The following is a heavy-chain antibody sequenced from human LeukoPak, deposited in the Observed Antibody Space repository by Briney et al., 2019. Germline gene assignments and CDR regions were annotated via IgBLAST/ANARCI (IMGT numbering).Heavy chain of an antibody. Sequence: GGSLRFSCAASGFTFSSYAMHWVRQAPGKGLEWVASISEDGSNKYYADSVKGRFTISRDNSKNTLYLQMNSLRAEDTAVYYCAGRGYSYGAFDYWGQGTLVTVSS. J-gene: IGHJ4*02. D-gene: IGHD5-18*01. CDR3: AGRGYSYGAFDY. CDR2: ISEDGSNK. CDR1: GFTFSSYA. V-gene: IGHV3-30*04.